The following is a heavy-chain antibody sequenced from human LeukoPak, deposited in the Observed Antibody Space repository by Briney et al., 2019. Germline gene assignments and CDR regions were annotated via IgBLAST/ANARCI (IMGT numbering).Heavy chain of an antibody. Sequence: SETLSLTCTVSGGSISSSTYHWGWIRQPPGKGLEWIGSIHYSGSTYNNPSLKSRVTISVDTSKNQFSLKLSSVTAADTAVYYCATQYYYGSGSPFDYWGQGTLVTVSS. D-gene: IGHD3-10*01. CDR2: IHYSGST. V-gene: IGHV4-39*01. CDR3: ATQYYYGSGSPFDY. J-gene: IGHJ4*02. CDR1: GGSISSSTYH.